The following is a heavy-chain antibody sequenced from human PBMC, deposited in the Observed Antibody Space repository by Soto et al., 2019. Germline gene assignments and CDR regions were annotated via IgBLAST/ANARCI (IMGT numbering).Heavy chain of an antibody. V-gene: IGHV3-7*04. Sequence: EVQLVESGGGLVQPGGSLRLSCADSGFSSSPFWMTWVRQAPGKGLEWVALIKQDGSEELYVDSVKGRFTISRDNAKNSVYLQMDSLRDEDTAVYYCTGGSGWLQTDWGQGTLLTVSS. CDR1: GFSSSPFW. CDR3: TGGSGWLQTD. J-gene: IGHJ4*02. D-gene: IGHD6-19*01. CDR2: IKQDGSEE.